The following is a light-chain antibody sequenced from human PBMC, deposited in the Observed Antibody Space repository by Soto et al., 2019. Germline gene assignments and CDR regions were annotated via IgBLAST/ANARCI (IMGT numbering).Light chain of an antibody. CDR1: QSVSSY. CDR3: QHSYTSPPT. V-gene: IGKV3-11*01. J-gene: IGKJ1*01. CDR2: DAS. Sequence: EIVLTQSPATLSLSPGERATLSCRASQSVSSYLAWYQQKPGQAPRLLIYDASNRATGIPARFSGSGSGTDFTLTISSLEPEDFATYYCQHSYTSPPTFGPGTKVEIK.